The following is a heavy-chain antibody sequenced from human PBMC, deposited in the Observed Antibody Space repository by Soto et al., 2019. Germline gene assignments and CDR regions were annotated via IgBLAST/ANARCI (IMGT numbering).Heavy chain of an antibody. J-gene: IGHJ4*02. D-gene: IGHD3-10*01. CDR2: ISSSSSTI. CDR3: VTAVRTRLDN. V-gene: IGHV3-48*01. Sequence: GRSLRLSCAASGFTFSSYSMSWVRQATGKGLEWASYISSSSSTIYYADSVKGRFTISRDNSKNTLYLQMNGLRLDDTAVYYCVTAVRTRLDNWGPGTLVTVSS. CDR1: GFTFSSYS.